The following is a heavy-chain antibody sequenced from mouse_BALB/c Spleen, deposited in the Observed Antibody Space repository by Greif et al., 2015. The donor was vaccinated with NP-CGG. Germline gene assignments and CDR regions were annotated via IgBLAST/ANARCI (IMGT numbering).Heavy chain of an antibody. D-gene: IGHD2-14*01. CDR1: GSTFSSFG. CDR3: ARSGRYDGGDDMDD. V-gene: IGHV5-17*02. J-gene: IGHJ4*01. CDR2: ISSGSSTI. Sequence: EVQGVESGGGLVQPGGSRKLSCAASGSTFSSFGMHWVRQAPEKGLEWVAYISSGSSTIYYADTVKGRFTISRDNPKNTLFLQMTSVRSEDTAMYYCARSGRYDGGDDMDDWGQGTSVTVSS.